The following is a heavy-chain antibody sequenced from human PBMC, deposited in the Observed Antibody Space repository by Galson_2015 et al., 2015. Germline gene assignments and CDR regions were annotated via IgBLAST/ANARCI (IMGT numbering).Heavy chain of an antibody. CDR3: AKTARCRSTSCRGYYYYYMDV. Sequence: SLRLSCAASGFTFSSYEMNWVRQAPGKGLEWVSYISSSGSTIYYADSVKGRFTISRDNAKNSLYLQMNSLRAEDTAVYYCAKTARCRSTSCRGYYYYYMDVWGKGTTVTVSS. J-gene: IGHJ6*03. CDR1: GFTFSSYE. V-gene: IGHV3-48*03. D-gene: IGHD2-2*01. CDR2: ISSSGSTI.